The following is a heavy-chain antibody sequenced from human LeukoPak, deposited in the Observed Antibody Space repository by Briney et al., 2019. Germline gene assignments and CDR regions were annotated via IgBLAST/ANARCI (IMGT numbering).Heavy chain of an antibody. D-gene: IGHD5-24*01. CDR3: ARGGDGDNSEAFDI. CDR2: IIPILGIA. V-gene: IGHV1-69*02. CDR1: GGAFSSYT. J-gene: IGHJ3*02. Sequence: ASVKVSCKASGGAFSSYTISWVRQAPGQGLEWMGRIIPILGIANYAQKFQGRVTITADKSTSTAYMELSSLRSEDTAVYYCARGGDGDNSEAFDIWGQGTMVTVSS.